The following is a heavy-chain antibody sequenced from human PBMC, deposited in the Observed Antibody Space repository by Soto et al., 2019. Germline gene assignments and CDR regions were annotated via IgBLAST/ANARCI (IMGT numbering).Heavy chain of an antibody. J-gene: IGHJ4*02. CDR1: GGSIRSYY. D-gene: IGHD3-16*01. CDR3: ARRWGMGFDY. V-gene: IGHV4-59*01. Sequence: QVQLRESGPGLVKPSETLSLTCTVSGGSIRSYYWCWIRQTPGKGLEWIGHIYYSGSTNYNPSLRGRVTISVDTSKNRFSLKLSSVTASDTALYYCARRWGMGFDYWGQGTLVTVSS. CDR2: IYYSGST.